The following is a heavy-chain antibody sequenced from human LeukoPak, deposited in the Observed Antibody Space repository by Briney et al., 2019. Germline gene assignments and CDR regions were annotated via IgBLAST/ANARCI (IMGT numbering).Heavy chain of an antibody. Sequence: ASVNVSCKASGGTFSIYAISWVRQAPGQGLEWMGRIIPILGIANYAQKFQGRVTITADKSTSTVYMELSSLRSEDTAVYYCAISAVDRSLSHYFDYWGQGTLVTVSS. J-gene: IGHJ4*02. CDR1: GGTFSIYA. D-gene: IGHD6-19*01. V-gene: IGHV1-69*04. CDR3: AISAVDRSLSHYFDY. CDR2: IIPILGIA.